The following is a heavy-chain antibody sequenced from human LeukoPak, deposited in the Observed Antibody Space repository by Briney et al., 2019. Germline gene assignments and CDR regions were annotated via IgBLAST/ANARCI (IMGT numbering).Heavy chain of an antibody. CDR1: GFTFSDYW. Sequence: PGGSLRLSCAASGFTFSDYWMTWVRQAPGKGLEWVANIKRDGSEKYYVDSVKGRFTISRDNAKNSLYLQMNSLRAEDTAVYYCARGIDRPSWFDPWGQGTLVTVSS. CDR3: ARGIDRPSWFDP. CDR2: IKRDGSEK. D-gene: IGHD3-22*01. J-gene: IGHJ5*02. V-gene: IGHV3-7*01.